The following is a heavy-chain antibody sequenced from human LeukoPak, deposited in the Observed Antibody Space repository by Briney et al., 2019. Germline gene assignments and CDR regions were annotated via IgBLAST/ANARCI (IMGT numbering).Heavy chain of an antibody. CDR1: GFTLSDYY. J-gene: IGHJ4*02. V-gene: IGHV3-11*01. CDR2: SSSSGRTI. Sequence: PGGSQRLSCAASGFTLSDYYMSWIRQAPGKGRERVSYSSSSGRTIYYADSVKGRFAISRDNAKNSLYLQMNGLRAEDTAVYYCARRRDCIDYWGQGTLVTVSS. D-gene: IGHD2-21*02. CDR3: ARRRDCIDY.